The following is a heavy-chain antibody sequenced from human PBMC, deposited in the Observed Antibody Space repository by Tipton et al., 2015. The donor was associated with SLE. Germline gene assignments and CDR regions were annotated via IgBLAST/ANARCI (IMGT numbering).Heavy chain of an antibody. V-gene: IGHV4-4*07. CDR3: ARGSDGEYVRYFDV. CDR1: GGSISSYY. J-gene: IGHJ2*01. Sequence: TLSLTCTVSGGSISSYYWSWIRQPPGKGLEWIGRIYSSGDRDYNPSLRSRVTMSIDASQNRVSLRLKSVSAADTAVYYCARGSDGEYVRYFDVWGPGTLVTVSS. CDR2: IYSSGDR. D-gene: IGHD4-17*01.